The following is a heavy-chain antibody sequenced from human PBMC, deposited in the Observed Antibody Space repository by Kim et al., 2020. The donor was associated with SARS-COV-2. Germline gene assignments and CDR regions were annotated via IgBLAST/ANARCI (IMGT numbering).Heavy chain of an antibody. J-gene: IGHJ6*01. V-gene: IGHV3-30*04. Sequence: GGSLRLSCAASGFMFRNYAMHWVRQAPGKGLEWVAVISYDGGNIKHADSVKGRFTISRDNSKNTLYLQMDSLRPEDTAVYYCGKAVGSTVGATFDYYYG. D-gene: IGHD1-26*01. CDR1: GFMFRNYA. CDR3: GKAVGSTVGATFDYYYG. CDR2: ISYDGGNI.